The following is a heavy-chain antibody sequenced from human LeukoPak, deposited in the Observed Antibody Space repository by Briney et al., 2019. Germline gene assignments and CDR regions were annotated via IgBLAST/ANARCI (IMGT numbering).Heavy chain of an antibody. CDR2: ISPYNDNT. CDR3: ARLPSRPASGSIDI. CDR1: GYTFSDYY. J-gene: IGHJ3*02. D-gene: IGHD5-12*01. Sequence: GASVKVSCRASGYTFSDYYMHWVRQAPGQGLEWMGWISPYNDNTNYVQKFQGRVTMTTDTSTSTAYMNLRSLRSDDTAVHYCARLPSRPASGSIDIWGQGTMVTVSS. V-gene: IGHV1-18*04.